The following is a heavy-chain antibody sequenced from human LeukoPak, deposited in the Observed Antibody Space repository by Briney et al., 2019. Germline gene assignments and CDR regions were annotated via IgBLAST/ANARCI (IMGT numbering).Heavy chain of an antibody. CDR3: AREDYYDSSGYSS. D-gene: IGHD3-22*01. J-gene: IGHJ4*02. Sequence: GGSLRLSCAASGFTVSSNYMSWVRQAPGKGLEWVSVIYSGGSTYYADSVKGRFTISRDNSKNTLYLQMNSLRAEDTAVYYCAREDYYDSSGYSSGGQGTLVTVSS. CDR2: IYSGGST. CDR1: GFTVSSNY. V-gene: IGHV3-53*01.